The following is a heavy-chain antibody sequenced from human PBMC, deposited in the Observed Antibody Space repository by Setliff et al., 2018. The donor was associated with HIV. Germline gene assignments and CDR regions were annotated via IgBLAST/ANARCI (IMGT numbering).Heavy chain of an antibody. CDR2: IDHSGST. V-gene: IGHV4-34*01. D-gene: IGHD4-4*01. CDR1: GGSFSGYY. Sequence: PSETLSLTCAVYGGSFSGYYWSWIRQAPGKGLEWIGEIDHSGSTNYNPSLKSRVTISVDTSKNHFSLRLSSVTAADTAMYYCARGRMATVLIRNWIDPWGQGSLVTVSS. CDR3: ARGRMATVLIRNWIDP. J-gene: IGHJ5*02.